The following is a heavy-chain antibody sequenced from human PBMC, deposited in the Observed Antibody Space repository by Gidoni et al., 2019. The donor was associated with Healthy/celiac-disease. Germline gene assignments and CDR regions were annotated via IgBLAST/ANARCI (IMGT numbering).Heavy chain of an antibody. D-gene: IGHD3-9*01. CDR3: AKEAQYYDILTGARFYYFDY. Sequence: EVQLLESGGGLVQPGGSLRLSCAASGFTFSSYAMSWVRQAPGKGLEWVSAISGSGGSTYYADSVKGRFTISRDNSKNTLYLQMNSLRAEDTAVYYCAKEAQYYDILTGARFYYFDYWGQGTLVTVSS. CDR1: GFTFSSYA. V-gene: IGHV3-23*01. CDR2: ISGSGGST. J-gene: IGHJ4*02.